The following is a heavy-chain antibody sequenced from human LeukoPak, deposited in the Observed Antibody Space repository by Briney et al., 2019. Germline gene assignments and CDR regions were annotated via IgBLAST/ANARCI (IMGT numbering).Heavy chain of an antibody. Sequence: RASVRLSCKASGGTFSSYAMSWVRQAPGQGLEWMACISPIGGKTYYAHKFQGRVTITADDSKSTSYMELSSLRSDDTAVYYCPRALKMGYCSGRYSWGTGSSNDYWGQGTLVTVSS. V-gene: IGHV1-69*13. D-gene: IGHD6-19*01. J-gene: IGHJ4*02. CDR1: GGTFSSYA. CDR3: PRALKMGYCSGRYSWGTGSSNDY. CDR2: ISPIGGKT.